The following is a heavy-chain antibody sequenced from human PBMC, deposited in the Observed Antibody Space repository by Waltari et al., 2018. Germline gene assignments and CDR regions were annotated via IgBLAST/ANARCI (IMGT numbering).Heavy chain of an antibody. Sequence: QLQLQESGPGLVQPSETLSLTCTVSGCSISSSSYYWGWVRQPPGKGLEWIGSIYYSGSTYYNPSLKSRVTISVDTSKNQFSLRVSSVTAADTAVFYCARMVRGYCSSTSCHTDHWGQGTLVTVSS. D-gene: IGHD2-2*01. CDR3: ARMVRGYCSSTSCHTDH. J-gene: IGHJ4*02. CDR2: IYYSGST. CDR1: GCSISSSSYY. V-gene: IGHV4-39*07.